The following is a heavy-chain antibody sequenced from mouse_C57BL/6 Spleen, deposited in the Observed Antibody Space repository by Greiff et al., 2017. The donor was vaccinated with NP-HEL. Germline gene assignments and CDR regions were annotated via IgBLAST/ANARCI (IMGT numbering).Heavy chain of an antibody. Sequence: VQLQQSGAELVKPGASVKLSCKASGYAFSSYWMNWVKQRPGKGLEWIGQIYPGDGDTNYNGKFKGKATLAADKSSSTAYMQLSSLTSEDSAVYFCARIYYGYYFDYWGQGTTLTVSS. CDR2: IYPGDGDT. D-gene: IGHD2-2*01. CDR3: ARIYYGYYFDY. J-gene: IGHJ2*01. V-gene: IGHV1-80*01. CDR1: GYAFSSYW.